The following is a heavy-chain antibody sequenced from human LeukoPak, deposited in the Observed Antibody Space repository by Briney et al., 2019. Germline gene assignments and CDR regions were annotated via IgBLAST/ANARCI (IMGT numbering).Heavy chain of an antibody. CDR1: GFTFSSYA. Sequence: GGSLRLSCAASGFTFSSYAMHWVRQAPGKGLEYVSAISSNGGSTYYANSVKGRFTISRDNSKNTLYLQMGSLRAQDMAVYYCARESYSSSWYYFDYWGQGTLVTVSS. CDR3: ARESYSSSWYYFDY. D-gene: IGHD6-13*01. J-gene: IGHJ4*02. CDR2: ISSNGGST. V-gene: IGHV3-64*01.